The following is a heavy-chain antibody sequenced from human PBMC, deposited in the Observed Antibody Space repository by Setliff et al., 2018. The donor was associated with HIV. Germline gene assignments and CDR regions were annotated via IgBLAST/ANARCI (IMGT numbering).Heavy chain of an antibody. J-gene: IGHJ5*01. Sequence: PGGSLRLSCAASGFTFSDYYMTWIRQAPGKGLEWVSYISPNGNSMYYADSVKGRFTISRDNAKNTLYLQMDSLRAEDTAVYYCARGGANPSWFDSWGQGTLVTVSS. CDR2: ISPNGNSM. D-gene: IGHD3-16*01. CDR1: GFTFSDYY. V-gene: IGHV3-11*04. CDR3: ARGGANPSWFDS.